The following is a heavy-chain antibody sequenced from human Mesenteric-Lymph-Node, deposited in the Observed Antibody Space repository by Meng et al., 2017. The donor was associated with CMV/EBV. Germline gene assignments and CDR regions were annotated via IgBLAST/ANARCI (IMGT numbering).Heavy chain of an antibody. V-gene: IGHV3-15*01. CDR3: TTDGDGYNYSGFDY. CDR1: GFTVSNNY. D-gene: IGHD5-24*01. J-gene: IGHJ4*02. Sequence: SGFTVSNNYMSWVRRAPGKGLEWVGRIKSRAGGGTADYAAPVKGRFTISRDDSKNTLYLQVNSLKTEDTAVYYCTTDGDGYNYSGFDYWGQGTLVTVSS. CDR2: IKSRAGGGTA.